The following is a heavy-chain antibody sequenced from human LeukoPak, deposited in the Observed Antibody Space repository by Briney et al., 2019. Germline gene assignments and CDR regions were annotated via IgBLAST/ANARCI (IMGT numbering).Heavy chain of an antibody. CDR2: IKQDGSEK. CDR1: GFTFSSYW. Sequence: PGGSLRLSCAASGFTFSSYWMSWVRQAPGKGLEWVANIKQDGSEKYYVDSVKGRFTISRDNAKNSLYLQMNSLRAEDTAVNYCAREAGLTGDNRNDAFDIWGQGTMVTVSS. J-gene: IGHJ3*02. CDR3: AREAGLTGDNRNDAFDI. D-gene: IGHD7-27*01. V-gene: IGHV3-7*03.